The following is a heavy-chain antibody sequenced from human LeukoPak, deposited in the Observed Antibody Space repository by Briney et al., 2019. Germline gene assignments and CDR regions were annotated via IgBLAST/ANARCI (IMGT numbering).Heavy chain of an antibody. J-gene: IGHJ4*02. D-gene: IGHD3/OR15-3a*01. CDR2: IKGDGSET. CDR1: GFTFNRYW. CDR3: ARDDGFSCYSY. V-gene: IGHV3-7*01. Sequence: GALRLSCAASGFTFNRYWMNWVRQTPGKGLEWVASIKGDGSETYYVDSVKGRFTISSDNAKNSLHLQMNSLRAEDTAVYYCARDDGFSCYSYWGQGTLVTVSS.